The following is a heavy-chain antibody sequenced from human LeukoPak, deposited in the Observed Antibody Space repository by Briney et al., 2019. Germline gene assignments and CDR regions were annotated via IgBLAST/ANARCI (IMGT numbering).Heavy chain of an antibody. J-gene: IGHJ6*02. CDR3: ARDLGLAYYYYGMDV. Sequence: GGSLRLSCAASGFTFSSYAMHWVRQVPGKGLEWVAVISYDGSNKYYADSVKGRFTISRDNSKNTLYLQMNSLRAEDTAVYYCARDLGLAYYYYGMDVWGQGTTVTVSS. CDR1: GFTFSSYA. D-gene: IGHD5/OR15-5a*01. CDR2: ISYDGSNK. V-gene: IGHV3-30-3*01.